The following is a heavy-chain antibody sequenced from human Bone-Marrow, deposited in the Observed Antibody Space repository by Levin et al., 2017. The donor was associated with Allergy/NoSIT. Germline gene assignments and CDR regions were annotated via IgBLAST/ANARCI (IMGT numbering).Heavy chain of an antibody. V-gene: IGHV3-33*01. CDR3: AREDIYYDSSGIDY. Sequence: PGGSLRLSCAASGFTFSSYGMHWVRQAPGKGLEWVAIIWYDGSNKYYVDSVRGRFTISRDNSKNTLYLQMNSLGAEDTAVYYCAREDIYYDSSGIDYWGQGTLVTVSS. D-gene: IGHD3-22*01. CDR1: GFTFSSYG. CDR2: IWYDGSNK. J-gene: IGHJ4*02.